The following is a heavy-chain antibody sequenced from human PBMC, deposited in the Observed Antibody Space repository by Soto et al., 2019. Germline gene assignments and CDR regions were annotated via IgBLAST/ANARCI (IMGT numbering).Heavy chain of an antibody. CDR1: GDSISSSSYY. Sequence: SETLSLTCTVSGDSISSSSYYWGWIRQPPGKGLVWIGNIYYSGSTNYNPSLKSRVTISVDKSKNQFSLKLRSVTAADTAVYYCARAYYDSTGYFWFDPWGQGTLVTVSS. CDR3: ARAYYDSTGYFWFDP. V-gene: IGHV4-39*07. J-gene: IGHJ5*02. D-gene: IGHD3-22*01. CDR2: IYYSGST.